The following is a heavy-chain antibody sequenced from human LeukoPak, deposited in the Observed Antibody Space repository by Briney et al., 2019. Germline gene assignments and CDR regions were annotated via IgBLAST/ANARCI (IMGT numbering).Heavy chain of an antibody. CDR1: GGSISNYF. D-gene: IGHD2-15*01. CDR3: ARAPSGCGGTCPSDH. V-gene: IGHV4-4*07. CDR2: IHDNGDS. J-gene: IGHJ4*02. Sequence: PSETLCLTCTVSGGSISNYFLSWLRQPAGKGLEWVGRIHDNGDSNHKPSLESRVTMSLDTSRNQVSLKLASVTAADTAVYYCARAPSGCGGTCPSDHWGPGTQVTVSS.